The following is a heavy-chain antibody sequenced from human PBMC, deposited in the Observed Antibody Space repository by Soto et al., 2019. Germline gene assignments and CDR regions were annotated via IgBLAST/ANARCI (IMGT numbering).Heavy chain of an antibody. V-gene: IGHV3-33*01. CDR3: VRRKRISSSAGWGGGFDY. J-gene: IGHJ4*02. CDR1: GFTFSDSG. CDR2: IWSDGSDK. D-gene: IGHD6-6*01. Sequence: QVQLVESGGGVVQPGGSLRLSCATSGFTFSDSGMHWVRQAPGKGLEWVAVIWSDGSDKSYADSVEGRFTISRDNSKKTIYLQKNSLGAEETVVYFWVRRKRISSSAGWGGGFDYWGQGTLVTVSS.